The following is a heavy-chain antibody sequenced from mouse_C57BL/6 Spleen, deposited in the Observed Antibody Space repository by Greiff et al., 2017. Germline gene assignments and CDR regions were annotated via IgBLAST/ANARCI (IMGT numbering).Heavy chain of an antibody. D-gene: IGHD1-1*01. J-gene: IGHJ2*01. CDR1: GYTFTSYW. CDR2: IDPSDSET. CDR3: ARVKHYYGNYFDY. Sequence: QVQLQQPGAELVRPGSSVKLSCKASGYTFTSYWMHWVKQRPIQGLEWIGNIDPSDSETHYNQKFKDKATLTVDKSSSTAYMQLSSLTSEDSAVYYCARVKHYYGNYFDYSGQGTTLTVSS. V-gene: IGHV1-52*01.